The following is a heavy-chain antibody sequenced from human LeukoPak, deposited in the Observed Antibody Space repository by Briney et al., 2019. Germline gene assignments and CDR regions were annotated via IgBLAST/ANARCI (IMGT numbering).Heavy chain of an antibody. CDR2: IMPLFNTP. Sequence: VASVKVSCKASGGTFSSYTITWVRQAPGQGLEWMGGIMPLFNTPNYAQQFQGRVTITTDESTSTAYMELSSLRFEDTAMYCCARVDRYHFYLDVWGKGTTVTVSS. V-gene: IGHV1-69*05. J-gene: IGHJ6*03. CDR1: GGTFSSYT. CDR3: ARVDRYHFYLDV.